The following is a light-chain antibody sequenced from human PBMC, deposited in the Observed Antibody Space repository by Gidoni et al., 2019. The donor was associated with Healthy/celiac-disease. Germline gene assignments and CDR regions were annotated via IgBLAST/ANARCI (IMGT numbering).Light chain of an antibody. V-gene: IGKV3-20*01. J-gene: IGKJ4*01. CDR1: QSVSSSY. Sequence: EIVLTQSPGTLSLSPGERATLSCRASQSVSSSYLAWYQQKPGQAPRLLIYGASSRATGLPARFSGSGSGTDFPLTISRLEPEDFAVYYCQQYGSSPHTFGGGTKVEIK. CDR2: GAS. CDR3: QQYGSSPHT.